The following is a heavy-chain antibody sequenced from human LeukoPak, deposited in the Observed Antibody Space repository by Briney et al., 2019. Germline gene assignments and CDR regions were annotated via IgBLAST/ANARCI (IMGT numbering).Heavy chain of an antibody. CDR3: AKVSKGITWMYSSGWYGEYFQN. CDR1: GFTFDDYA. J-gene: IGHJ1*01. D-gene: IGHD6-19*01. CDR2: ISWNSGSI. Sequence: PGGSLRLSCAASGFTFDDYAMHWVRQAPGKGLEWVSGISWNSGSIGYADSVKGRFTISRDNAKNSLYLQMNSLRAEDTALYYCAKVSKGITWMYSSGWYGEYFQNWGQGTLVTVSS. V-gene: IGHV3-9*01.